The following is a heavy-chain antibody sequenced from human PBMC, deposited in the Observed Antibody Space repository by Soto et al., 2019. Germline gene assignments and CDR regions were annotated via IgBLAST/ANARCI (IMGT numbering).Heavy chain of an antibody. CDR3: GRERGPPGLGDCGMDA. V-gene: IGHV1-2*06. J-gene: IGHJ6*02. Sequence: ASVKFSCKASGYTFTGYYMNWVRQAPGQRLEWMGRINPNSGGTNYAQKFQGRVTMTRGTSISTAYMELSRLRSDDTAVYYCGRERGPPGLGDCGMDAWGQGNTVTV. CDR1: GYTFTGYY. CDR2: INPNSGGT. D-gene: IGHD2-21*01.